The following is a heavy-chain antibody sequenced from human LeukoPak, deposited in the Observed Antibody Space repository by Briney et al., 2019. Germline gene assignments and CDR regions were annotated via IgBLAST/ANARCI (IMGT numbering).Heavy chain of an antibody. V-gene: IGHV3-53*01. J-gene: IGHJ4*02. CDR3: ARGSRSSGWFDY. CDR2: IYSGGST. D-gene: IGHD6-19*01. CDR1: GFTVSSNY. Sequence: HPGGSLRLSCAASGFTVSSNYMSWVRHAPGKGLEWVSVIYSGGSTYYADSVKGRFTISRDNSKNTLYLQMNSLRAEDTAVYYCARGSRSSGWFDYWGQGTLVTVSS.